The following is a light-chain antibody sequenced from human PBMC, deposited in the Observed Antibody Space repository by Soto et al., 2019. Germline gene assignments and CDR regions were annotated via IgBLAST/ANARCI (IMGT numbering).Light chain of an antibody. CDR2: DTS. CDR1: QTIRSSF. Sequence: EIVLTQSPGTLSLSPGERATLFCRASQTIRSSFLAWYQHRPGQAPRLLIYDTSRRATGIPDRFSGSGSGTDFTLTISRLEPEDSAVYYCQQYFSASHTFGQGTKLEI. V-gene: IGKV3-20*01. CDR3: QQYFSASHT. J-gene: IGKJ2*01.